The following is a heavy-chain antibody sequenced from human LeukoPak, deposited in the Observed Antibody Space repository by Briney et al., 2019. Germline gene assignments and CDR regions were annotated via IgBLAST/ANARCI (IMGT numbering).Heavy chain of an antibody. V-gene: IGHV1-24*01. D-gene: IGHD4-17*01. Sequence: ASVKVSCKVSGYTLTELSMHWVRQAPGKGLEWMGGFDPEDGETIYAQKFQGRVTLTEDTSTDTAYMELSSLRSEDTAVYYCATGRYGDYVLDYWGQGTLVTVSS. J-gene: IGHJ4*02. CDR3: ATGRYGDYVLDY. CDR1: GYTLTELS. CDR2: FDPEDGET.